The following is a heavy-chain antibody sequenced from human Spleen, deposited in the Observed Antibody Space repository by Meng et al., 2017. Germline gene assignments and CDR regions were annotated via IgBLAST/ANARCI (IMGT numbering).Heavy chain of an antibody. CDR3: ARGTPGRSYSDY. D-gene: IGHD3-10*01. V-gene: IGHV1-18*01. CDR1: DYTFTGYG. J-gene: IGHJ4*02. Sequence: QVQPVQSGPEGKKPGAPGKVSCKASDYTFTGYGVSWVRQAPGQGLEWMAWLGAHDGDTSHAPKFQGRVTVSADRPTATAYMELRSLRSDDTAVYYCARGTPGRSYSDYWGQGTLVTVSS. CDR2: LGAHDGDT.